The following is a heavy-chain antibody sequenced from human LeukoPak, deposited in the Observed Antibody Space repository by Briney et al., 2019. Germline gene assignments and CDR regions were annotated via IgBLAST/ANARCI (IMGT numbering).Heavy chain of an antibody. Sequence: GGSLRLSCTASGFSVSANYMSWVRQAPGKGLEGVSVIHNGGDTYYADSVKGRFTISRDNSKNTLYLQMNSLRAEDTAVYYCARERYCSGASCPNSNRYFDFWGEGTLVTVSS. CDR3: ARERYCSGASCPNSNRYFDF. D-gene: IGHD2-15*01. J-gene: IGHJ4*02. CDR1: GFSVSANY. CDR2: IHNGGDT. V-gene: IGHV3-53*05.